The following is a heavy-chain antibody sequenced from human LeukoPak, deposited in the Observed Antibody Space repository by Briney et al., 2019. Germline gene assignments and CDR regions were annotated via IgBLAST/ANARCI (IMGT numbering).Heavy chain of an antibody. CDR2: IYTSGST. D-gene: IGHD3-22*01. V-gene: IGHV4-59*10. CDR3: ASGYYYRGDY. J-gene: IGHJ4*02. CDR1: GGSFSGYY. Sequence: SETLSLTCAVYGGSFSGYYWSWIRQPPGKGLEWIGRIYTSGSTNYNPSLKSRVTISVDTSKNEFSLNLSSVTAADTAVYYCASGYYYRGDYWGQGTLVTVSS.